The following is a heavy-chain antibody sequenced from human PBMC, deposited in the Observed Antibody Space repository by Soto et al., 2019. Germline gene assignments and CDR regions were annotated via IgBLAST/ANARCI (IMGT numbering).Heavy chain of an antibody. CDR2: IKQDGSEK. CDR3: ARLGGSSPTNY. V-gene: IGHV3-7*01. Sequence: GGSLRLSCAASGFTFSSYWMSWVRQAPGKGLEWVANIKQDGSEKYYVDSVKGRFTISRDNAKNSLYLQMNSLRAEDTVVYYCARLGGSSPTNYGGQGTLVTVSS. D-gene: IGHD6-6*01. J-gene: IGHJ4*02. CDR1: GFTFSSYW.